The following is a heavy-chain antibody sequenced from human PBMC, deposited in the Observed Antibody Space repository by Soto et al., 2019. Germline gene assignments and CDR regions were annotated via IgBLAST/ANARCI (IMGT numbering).Heavy chain of an antibody. CDR3: ARDLRVGATFRSEFDY. V-gene: IGHV3-21*01. D-gene: IGHD1-26*01. CDR1: GFTFSSYS. CDR2: ISSSSSYI. Sequence: GGSLRLSCAASGFTFSSYSMNWVRQAPGKGLEWVSSISSSSSYIYYADSVKGRFTISRDNAKNSLYLQMNSLRAEDTAVYYCARDLRVGATFRSEFDYWGQGT. J-gene: IGHJ4*02.